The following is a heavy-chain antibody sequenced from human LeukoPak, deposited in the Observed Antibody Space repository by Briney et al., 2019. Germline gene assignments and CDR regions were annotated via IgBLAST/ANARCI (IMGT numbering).Heavy chain of an antibody. D-gene: IGHD2/OR15-2a*01. CDR2: INSDGSST. CDR1: GVTFSSYG. J-gene: IGHJ4*03. CDR3: TREAPDYLYAFPL. Sequence: GGSLRLSCAASGVTFSSYGMHWGRQAPGKGLGGVSRINSDGSSTIYAASVKGRFTISRDNAKNTLYLQMNSLKPEDTAVYYCTREAPDYLYAFPLWGQGTLVTVS. V-gene: IGHV3-74*01.